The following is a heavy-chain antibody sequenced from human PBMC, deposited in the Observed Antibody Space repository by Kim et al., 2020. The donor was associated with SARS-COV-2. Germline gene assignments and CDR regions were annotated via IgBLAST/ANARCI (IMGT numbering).Heavy chain of an antibody. CDR2: IYYSGST. CDR1: GGSISSSSYY. Sequence: SETLSLTCTVSGGSISSSSYYWGWIRQPPGKGLEWIGSIYYSGSTYYNPSLKSRVTISVDTSKNQFSLKLSSVTAADTAVYYCAILGGYCSSTSCYYFD. D-gene: IGHD2-2*01. CDR3: AILGGYCSSTSCYYFD. V-gene: IGHV4-39*01. J-gene: IGHJ4*01.